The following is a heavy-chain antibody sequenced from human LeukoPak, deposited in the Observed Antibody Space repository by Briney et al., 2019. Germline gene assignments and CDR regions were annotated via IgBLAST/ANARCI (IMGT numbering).Heavy chain of an antibody. Sequence: SETLSLTCTVSGGSISSYYWSWIRQPPGKGPEWIGYIYYSGSTNYNPSLKSRVTISVETSKNQFSLKLSSVTAADTAVYYCAREVAPGGFDYWGQGTLVTVSS. V-gene: IGHV4-59*01. CDR3: AREVAPGGFDY. J-gene: IGHJ4*02. CDR2: IYYSGST. CDR1: GGSISSYY. D-gene: IGHD4-23*01.